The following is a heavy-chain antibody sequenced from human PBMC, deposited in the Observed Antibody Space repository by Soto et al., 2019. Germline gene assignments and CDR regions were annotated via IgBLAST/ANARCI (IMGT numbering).Heavy chain of an antibody. D-gene: IGHD3-16*02. CDR1: GGPFGTYN. J-gene: IGHJ6*02. CDR3: SRVPDPPWTKISLNGMDV. CDR2: ITPMFDTT. V-gene: IGHV1-69*01. Sequence: GASVKVSCKASGGPFGTYNISWVRQAPGQGLEWVGAITPMFDTTEIAQKFQARLTLTADEPRTTVYMELSSLTSEDTAVYYCSRVPDPPWTKISLNGMDVWGPGTSVTVSS.